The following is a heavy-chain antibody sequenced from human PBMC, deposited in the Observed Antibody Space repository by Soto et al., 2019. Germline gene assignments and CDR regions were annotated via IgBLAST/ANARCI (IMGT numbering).Heavy chain of an antibody. CDR2: IYHSGST. CDR1: GGSISSGGYS. D-gene: IGHD3-10*01. CDR3: ARVRGGYYFDY. V-gene: IGHV4-30-2*01. J-gene: IGHJ4*02. Sequence: QLQESGSGLVKPSQTLSLTCAVSGGSISSGGYSWSWIRQPPGKGLEWIGYIYHSGSTYYNPSLKSRVTISVDRSKNQFSLKLSSVTAADTAVYYCARVRGGYYFDYWGQGTLVTVSS.